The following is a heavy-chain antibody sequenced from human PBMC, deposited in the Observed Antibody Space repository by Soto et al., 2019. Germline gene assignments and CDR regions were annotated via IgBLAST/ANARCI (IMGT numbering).Heavy chain of an antibody. CDR3: ARGASSVTTFYFDL. CDR1: GYTFTGYA. CDR2: INPGNGNT. V-gene: IGHV1-3*01. Sequence: QVQVVQSGAEVKKPGASVKVSCKASGYTFTGYAMHWVRQAPGQRLEWMGWINPGNGNTKNSQKFQGRVTITRDTCASTAYMELSSLRSEDTAVYYCARGASSVTTFYFDLWGRGTLVTVSS. D-gene: IGHD4-17*01. J-gene: IGHJ2*01.